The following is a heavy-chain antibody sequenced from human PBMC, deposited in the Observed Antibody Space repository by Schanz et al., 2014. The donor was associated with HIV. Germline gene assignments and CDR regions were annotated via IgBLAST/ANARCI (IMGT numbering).Heavy chain of an antibody. CDR3: AKASESIFGVEGLDF. CDR1: GFIFSNYG. Sequence: QVQLVESGGGVVQPGRSLRLSCVGSGFIFSNYGIHWVRQAPGKGLEWVAVSSHDGRVKFYGDSVKGRFTISRDTFKNTVYLQMNSLRSEDTAVYYCAKASESIFGVEGLDFWGQGTLVIVSS. D-gene: IGHD3-3*01. CDR2: SSHDGRVK. J-gene: IGHJ4*02. V-gene: IGHV3-30*18.